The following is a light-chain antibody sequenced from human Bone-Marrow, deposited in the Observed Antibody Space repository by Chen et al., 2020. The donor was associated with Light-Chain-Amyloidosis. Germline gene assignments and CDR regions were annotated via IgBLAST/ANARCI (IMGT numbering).Light chain of an antibody. CDR3: SSYTSSSPWV. V-gene: IGLV2-14*01. J-gene: IGLJ3*02. CDR1: SSDVGTYNY. CDR2: DVS. Sequence: QSALTQPASVSGSPGQSITISCTGTSSDVGTYNYVSWYQQHPGKAPKLMIYDVSNRPSGVSNRCSGSKSGNTASLTISGLQAADEADYYCSSYTSSSPWVFGGGTKLTVL.